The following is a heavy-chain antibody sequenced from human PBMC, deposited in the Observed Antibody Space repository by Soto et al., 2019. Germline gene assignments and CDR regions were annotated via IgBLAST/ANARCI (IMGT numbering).Heavy chain of an antibody. CDR3: ARIWVFSGYGSGSSTYYYYGMDV. CDR2: ISAYNGNT. D-gene: IGHD3-10*01. V-gene: IGHV1-18*01. Sequence: QVQLVQSGAEVKKPGASVKVSCKASGYTLTSYGISWVRQAPGQGLEWMGWISAYNGNTNYAQKLQGRDTMTTDTSTSPASMELRSLRSDDTAVYYCARIWVFSGYGSGSSTYYYYGMDVWGQGTTVTVSS. J-gene: IGHJ6*02. CDR1: GYTLTSYG.